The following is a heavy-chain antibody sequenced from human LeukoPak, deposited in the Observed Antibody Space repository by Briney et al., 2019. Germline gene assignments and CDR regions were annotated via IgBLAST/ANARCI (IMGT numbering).Heavy chain of an antibody. D-gene: IGHD1-26*01. CDR2: ISYDGSTK. CDR3: ARDFRVGATPT. CDR1: GFTFSSYA. Sequence: GGSLRLSWAASGFTFSSYAMHWVRQAPGKGLEWVAVISYDGSTKYYADSVKGRFTISRDNSKNTLYLQMNSLRAEDTAVYYCARDFRVGATPTWGQGTLVTVSS. J-gene: IGHJ5*02. V-gene: IGHV3-30-3*01.